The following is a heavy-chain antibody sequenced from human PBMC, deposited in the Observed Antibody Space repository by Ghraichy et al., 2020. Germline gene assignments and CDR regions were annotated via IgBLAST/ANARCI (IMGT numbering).Heavy chain of an antibody. J-gene: IGHJ4*02. Sequence: SETLSLTCTVSGGSISSSSYYWGWIRQPPGKGLEWIGSIYYSGSTYYNPSLKSRVTISVDTSKNQFSLKLSSVTAADTAVYYCARQNWNDGFSIDYWGQGTLVTVSS. CDR1: GGSISSSSYY. D-gene: IGHD1-1*01. V-gene: IGHV4-39*07. CDR3: ARQNWNDGFSIDY. CDR2: IYYSGST.